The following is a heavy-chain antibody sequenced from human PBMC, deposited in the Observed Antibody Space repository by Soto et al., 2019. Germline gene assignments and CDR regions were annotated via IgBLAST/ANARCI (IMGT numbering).Heavy chain of an antibody. V-gene: IGHV1-18*01. CDR2: INAYNGNT. J-gene: IGHJ4*02. CDR3: ARDVAYGLIDY. Sequence: ASLKVSCKASGYTFTSYGISWVRQAPGQGLEWMGWINAYNGNTNYAQKLQGRVTMTTDTSTSTAYMELRSLRSDDTAVYYCARDVAYGLIDYWGQGTLVTVSS. CDR1: GYTFTSYG. D-gene: IGHD4-17*01.